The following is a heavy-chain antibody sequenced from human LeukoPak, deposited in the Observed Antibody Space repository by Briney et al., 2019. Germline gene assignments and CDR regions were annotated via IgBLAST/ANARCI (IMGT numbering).Heavy chain of an antibody. J-gene: IGHJ6*03. CDR1: GFTFSSYG. CDR2: ILYDGSKK. Sequence: GGSLRLSCAASGFTFSSYGMHWVRQAPGKGLEWVAVILYDGSKKYYADSVKGRFTISRDNSKNTLYLQMNSLRVEDTAVYYCAKAGAVAGNRAYYYYYMDVWGKGTTVTVSS. D-gene: IGHD6-19*01. CDR3: AKAGAVAGNRAYYYYYMDV. V-gene: IGHV3-30*18.